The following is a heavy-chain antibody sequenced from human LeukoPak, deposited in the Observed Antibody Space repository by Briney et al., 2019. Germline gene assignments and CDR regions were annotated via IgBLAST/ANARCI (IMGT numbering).Heavy chain of an antibody. Sequence: GGSLRLSCAASGFTFSSSWMHRVRQAPGKGLVWVSRINGDGSSTKYADSVMGRFTISRDNAKNTLYLQMNSLRAEDTAVYYCAKELVVRAGDYFDYWGQGTLVTVSS. CDR2: INGDGSST. D-gene: IGHD2-2*01. CDR1: GFTFSSSW. V-gene: IGHV3-74*03. CDR3: AKELVVRAGDYFDY. J-gene: IGHJ4*02.